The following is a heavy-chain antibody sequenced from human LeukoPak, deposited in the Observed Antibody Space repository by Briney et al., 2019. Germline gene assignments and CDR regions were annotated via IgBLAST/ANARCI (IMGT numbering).Heavy chain of an antibody. CDR3: SRGLDSRKLGY. Sequence: SETLSLTCTVSGASFNSDDQYWNWIRQSPGKGLEWIGSIHPSGMLYNNPSLESRATMSRDTPKNQFSLNLNSVTAADTAVYFCSRGLDSRKLGYWGQGILVTVSS. CDR1: GASFNSDDQY. CDR2: IHPSGML. D-gene: IGHD3-22*01. V-gene: IGHV4-31*03. J-gene: IGHJ4*02.